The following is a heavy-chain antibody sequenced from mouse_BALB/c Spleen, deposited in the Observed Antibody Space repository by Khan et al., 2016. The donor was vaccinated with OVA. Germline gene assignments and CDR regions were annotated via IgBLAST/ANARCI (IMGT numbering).Heavy chain of an antibody. CDR2: INPTSDYT. J-gene: IGHJ2*01. Sequence: QVQLQQSGAELAKPGASVKMSCKASGYTFTTYWMHWVKQRPGQGLEWIGYINPTSDYTDYNEKSKDKATLSADKSSSTAYMQLSSLTSEDSAVYYCARDRIDYWGQGTTLTVSS. CDR3: ARDRIDY. CDR1: GYTFTTYW. V-gene: IGHV1-7*01.